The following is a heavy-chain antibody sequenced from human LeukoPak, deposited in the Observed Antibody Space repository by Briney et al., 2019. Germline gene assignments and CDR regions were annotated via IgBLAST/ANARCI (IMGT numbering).Heavy chain of an antibody. CDR1: GYTFTGYY. V-gene: IGHV1-2*02. Sequence: ASVKVSCKASGYTFTGYYMHWVRQAPGQGLEWMGWINPNSGGTNYAQKFQGRVTMTRDTSISTAYMELSRLRSDDPAVYYCARDYPFGSGSYYFDPWGQGTLVTVSS. CDR3: ARDYPFGSGSYYFDP. D-gene: IGHD3-10*01. J-gene: IGHJ5*02. CDR2: INPNSGGT.